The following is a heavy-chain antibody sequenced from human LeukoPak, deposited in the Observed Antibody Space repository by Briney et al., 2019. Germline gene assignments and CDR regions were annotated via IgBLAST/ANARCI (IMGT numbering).Heavy chain of an antibody. Sequence: SETLSLTCTVSGGSISRSSYYWGWIRQPPGKGLEWIGSMYHSGSTYYNPSLKSRVTISVDTSKNHFSLKLSSVTAADTAVYYCARRYYYVSGSYYNHFDPWGQGTLVTVSS. CDR2: MYHSGST. CDR1: GGSISRSSYY. CDR3: ARRYYYVSGSYYNHFDP. D-gene: IGHD3-10*01. J-gene: IGHJ5*02. V-gene: IGHV4-39*02.